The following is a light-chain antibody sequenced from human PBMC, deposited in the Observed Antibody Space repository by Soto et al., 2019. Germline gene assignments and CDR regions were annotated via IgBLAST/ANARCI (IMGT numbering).Light chain of an antibody. J-gene: IGKJ2*01. V-gene: IGKV1-39*01. CDR1: QSISSH. Sequence: DIQITQSPSSLSASVGDRVTITCRASQSISSHLNWYQHKPGRPPRLLIFASYILEGGVPSRFSGSGSDTYFTLSIDSLQPEDVATHYCQHSYITPRYTFGQGTKVEI. CDR3: QHSYITPRYT. CDR2: ASY.